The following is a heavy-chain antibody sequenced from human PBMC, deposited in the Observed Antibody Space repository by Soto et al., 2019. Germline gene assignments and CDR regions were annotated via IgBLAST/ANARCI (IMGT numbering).Heavy chain of an antibody. J-gene: IGHJ4*02. CDR1: GFMFGNYS. CDR2: IKQDGSEK. Sequence: GGSLSLSCAPSGFMFGNYSMSWVRQAPGKGLEWVANIKQDGSEKYYVDSVKGRFTISRDNAKNSLYLQMTSLRADDTAVYYCARDSPFDASSGYLGYWGQGT. CDR3: ARDSPFDASSGYLGY. V-gene: IGHV3-7*01. D-gene: IGHD3-22*01.